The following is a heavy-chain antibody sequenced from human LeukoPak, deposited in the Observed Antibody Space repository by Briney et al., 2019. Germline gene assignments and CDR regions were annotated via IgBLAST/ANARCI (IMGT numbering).Heavy chain of an antibody. Sequence: ASVKVSCKASGYTFIGYYMHWVRQAPGQGLEWMGWININSGGTNYAQKFQGRVTMTRDTSISTAYMELSRLRSDDTAVYYCARDLDSSGYYGYWGQGTLVTVSS. CDR1: GYTFIGYY. CDR3: ARDLDSSGYYGY. J-gene: IGHJ4*02. V-gene: IGHV1-2*02. D-gene: IGHD3-22*01. CDR2: ININSGGT.